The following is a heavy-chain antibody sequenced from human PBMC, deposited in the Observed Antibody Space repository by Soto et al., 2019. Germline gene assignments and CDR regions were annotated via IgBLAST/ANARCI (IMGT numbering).Heavy chain of an antibody. CDR3: AIQIAVAGIVQYYFDY. CDR2: IIPIFGTA. CDR1: GGTFSSYA. Sequence: QVQLVQSGAEVKKPGSSVKVSCKASGGTFSSYAISWVRQAPGQGLEWMGGIIPIFGTANYAQKFQGSVTITADESTSTAYMELSSLRSEDTAVYYCAIQIAVAGIVQYYFDYWGQGTLVTVSS. V-gene: IGHV1-69*01. J-gene: IGHJ4*02. D-gene: IGHD6-19*01.